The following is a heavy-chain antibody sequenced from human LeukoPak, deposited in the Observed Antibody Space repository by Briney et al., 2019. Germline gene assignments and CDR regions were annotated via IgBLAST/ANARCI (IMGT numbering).Heavy chain of an antibody. V-gene: IGHV3-7*02. J-gene: IGHJ3*01. Sequence: GGSLRLSCAASGYTFTNHWMSWVRQAPGKGLAWVANIKQDGSEKYYVDSVKGRFSISRDNARDSLYLQMNSLRAEDTAVYYCARSQYLPYDVFDLWGQGTMVTVSS. CDR2: IKQDGSEK. CDR1: GYTFTNHW. D-gene: IGHD2/OR15-2a*01. CDR3: ARSQYLPYDVFDL.